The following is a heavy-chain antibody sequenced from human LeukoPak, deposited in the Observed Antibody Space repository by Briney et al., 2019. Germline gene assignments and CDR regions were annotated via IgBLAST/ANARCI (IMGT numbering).Heavy chain of an antibody. V-gene: IGHV1-8*03. D-gene: IGHD1-26*01. CDR2: MNPNSGNT. Sequence: ASVKVSCKASGYTFSIYGLSWVRQVPGQGLEWMGWMNPNSGNTGYAQKFQGRVTITRNTSINTAYMELSSLRSEDTAVYYCARGGDSGSYFRFDYWGQGTLVTVSS. CDR1: GYTFSIYG. J-gene: IGHJ4*02. CDR3: ARGGDSGSYFRFDY.